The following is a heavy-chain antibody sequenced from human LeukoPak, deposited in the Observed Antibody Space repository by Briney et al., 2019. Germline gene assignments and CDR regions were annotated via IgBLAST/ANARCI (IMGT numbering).Heavy chain of an antibody. CDR1: GYTFTDYY. D-gene: IGHD2-2*01. Sequence: ASVEVSCKASGYTFTDYYIHWVRQAPGQGLEWMGWINPNNGGTNFPQQFQDGVTLTRDTSVNTAYMELSRLKSDDTAVYFCATAPSPGLGFCSGASCYPDYWGQGTLVTVSS. V-gene: IGHV1-2*02. CDR3: ATAPSPGLGFCSGASCYPDY. CDR2: INPNNGGT. J-gene: IGHJ4*02.